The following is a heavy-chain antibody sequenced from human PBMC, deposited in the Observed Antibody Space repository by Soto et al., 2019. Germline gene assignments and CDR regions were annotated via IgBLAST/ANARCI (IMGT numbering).Heavy chain of an antibody. V-gene: IGHV4-31*03. J-gene: IGHJ6*02. CDR1: GGSISSGGYY. Sequence: SETLSLTCTVSGGSISSGGYYWSWIRQHPGKGLEWIGYIYYSGSTYYNPSLKSRVTISVDTSKNQFSPKLSSVTAADTAVYYCARDSYDYFWSGYTPPGMDFWGQGTTVTVSS. CDR3: ARDSYDYFWSGYTPPGMDF. D-gene: IGHD3-3*01. CDR2: IYYSGST.